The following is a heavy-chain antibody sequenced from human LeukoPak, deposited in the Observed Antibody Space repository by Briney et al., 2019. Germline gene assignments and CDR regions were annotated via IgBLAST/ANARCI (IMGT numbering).Heavy chain of an antibody. V-gene: IGHV3-43*02. Sequence: GGSLRLSCAASGFTFDDHAMHWVRQVPGKGLEWVSLISGDGTDTYYIDSVKGRFTISRDNSRKSLYLQMNSLRTGDTALYYCAKPIYGGKTGDAFHIWGQGAMVSVSS. CDR2: ISGDGTDT. CDR1: GFTFDDHA. J-gene: IGHJ3*02. D-gene: IGHD4-23*01. CDR3: AKPIYGGKTGDAFHI.